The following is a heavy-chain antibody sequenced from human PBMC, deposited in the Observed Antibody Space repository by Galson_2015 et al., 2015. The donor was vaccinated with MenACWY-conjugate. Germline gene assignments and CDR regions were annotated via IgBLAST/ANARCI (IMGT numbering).Heavy chain of an antibody. CDR1: GGSISSSNYL. D-gene: IGHD5-24*01. CDR2: INYSGTT. J-gene: IGHJ4*02. V-gene: IGHV4-39*02. Sequence: ATLSLTCTVSGGSISSSNYLWAWVRQSPGKGLEWIGSINYSGTTHYTPSLKSRVTISVDTSEKQLSLWLSSVTAADTAVYYCAGGSGWLTEYWGQGTLVTVST. CDR3: AGGSGWLTEY.